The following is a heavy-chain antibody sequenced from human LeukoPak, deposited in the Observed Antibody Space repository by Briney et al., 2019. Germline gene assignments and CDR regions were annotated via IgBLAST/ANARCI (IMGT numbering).Heavy chain of an antibody. Sequence: ASVKVSCKVSRYTLTELSMHWVRQAPGKGLEWMGGFDPEDGETIYAQKFQGRVTMTEDTSTDTAYMELSSLRSEDTAVYYCATDGHSGSYSMGGYWGQGTLVTVSS. CDR1: RYTLTELS. D-gene: IGHD1-26*01. CDR2: FDPEDGET. V-gene: IGHV1-24*01. CDR3: ATDGHSGSYSMGGY. J-gene: IGHJ4*02.